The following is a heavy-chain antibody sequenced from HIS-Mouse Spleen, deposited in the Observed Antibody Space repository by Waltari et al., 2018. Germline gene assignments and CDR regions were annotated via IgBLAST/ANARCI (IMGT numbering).Heavy chain of an antibody. CDR1: GGSISSSSYY. V-gene: IGHV4-39*07. D-gene: IGHD4-17*01. Sequence: QLQLQESGPGLVKPSETLSLTCTVSGGSISSSSYYWGWIRQPPGKGLEWIGSIYYSGSPDYNPALKSRVTISVDTSKNQFSLKLSSLTAEDTAVYYCARDGGGDYGDYVRAPEYFQHWGQGTLVTVSS. CDR3: ARDGGGDYGDYVRAPEYFQH. CDR2: IYYSGSP. J-gene: IGHJ1*01.